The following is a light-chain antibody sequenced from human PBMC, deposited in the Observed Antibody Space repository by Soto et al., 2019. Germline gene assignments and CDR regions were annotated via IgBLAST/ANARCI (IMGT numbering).Light chain of an antibody. CDR2: RNN. J-gene: IGLJ2*01. CDR1: SSNIGSNY. CDR3: AAWDDSLSGHVV. V-gene: IGLV1-47*01. Sequence: QAVVTQPPSASGTPGQRVTISCSGSSSNIGSNYVYWYQQLPGTAPKLLIYRNNQRPSGVPDQFSGSKSGTSASLAISGLRSEDEADYYCAAWDDSLSGHVVFGGGTKVTVL.